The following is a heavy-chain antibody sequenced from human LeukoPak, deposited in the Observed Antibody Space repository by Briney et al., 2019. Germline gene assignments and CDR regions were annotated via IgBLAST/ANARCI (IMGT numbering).Heavy chain of an antibody. V-gene: IGHV3-23*01. CDR2: LSASGGAT. J-gene: IGHJ4*02. D-gene: IGHD6-13*01. CDR3: AKGGHSSGWSFYYFDS. Sequence: GGSLTLSCAASGFTFSNYAVTWVRQAPGKGLEWVSRLSASGGATFYADSVKGRFTISRDNSKNTLYLQMNSLRAEDTAVYYCAKGGHSSGWSFYYFDSWGQGTLVTVSS. CDR1: GFTFSNYA.